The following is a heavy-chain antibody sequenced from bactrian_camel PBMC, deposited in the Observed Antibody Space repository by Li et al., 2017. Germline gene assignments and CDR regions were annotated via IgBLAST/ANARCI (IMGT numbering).Heavy chain of an antibody. CDR2: IGTDGST. CDR1: GYTASRGC. Sequence: VQLVESGGGSVQAGGSLRLSCSASGYTASRGCLGWFRQAPGKSRRGVGAIGTDGSTVYVDDVKGRFTFSKDSAKNTLSLQMNSLTPEDTAMYYCAADSPCEGTMPGGSCPPLVPRNYFSYWGQGTQVTVS. D-gene: IGHD6*01. J-gene: IGHJ6*01. V-gene: IGHV3S53*01. CDR3: AADSPCEGTMPGGSCPPLVPRNYFSY.